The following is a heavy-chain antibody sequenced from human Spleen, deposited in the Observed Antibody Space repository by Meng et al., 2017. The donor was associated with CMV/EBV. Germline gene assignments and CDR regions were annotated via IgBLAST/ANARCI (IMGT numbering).Heavy chain of an antibody. J-gene: IGHJ6*02. CDR3: ARVAAAGRGMDV. CDR1: GFTFSNAW. V-gene: IGHV3-7*04. Sequence: GGSLRLSCVASGFTFSNAWMSWVRQAPGKGLEWVANINQDENQKNYVDSVKGRFTISRDNAKNSLFLQMNRLGAEDTAVYYCARVAAAGRGMDVWGQGTTVTVSS. D-gene: IGHD6-13*01. CDR2: INQDENQK.